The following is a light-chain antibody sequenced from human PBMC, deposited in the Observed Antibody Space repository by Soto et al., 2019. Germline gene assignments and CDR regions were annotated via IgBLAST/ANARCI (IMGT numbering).Light chain of an antibody. Sequence: IQMTQSPSSLSASVGDRVTITCRASQTISTYLNWYQQKPGKAPKLLIYASSSLQSGVPSRFSGSGSGTDFTLTISSLQPEDFATYICQQSYGMPMTFGKGTKVEV. CDR3: QQSYGMPMT. CDR1: QTISTY. CDR2: ASS. J-gene: IGKJ1*01. V-gene: IGKV1-39*01.